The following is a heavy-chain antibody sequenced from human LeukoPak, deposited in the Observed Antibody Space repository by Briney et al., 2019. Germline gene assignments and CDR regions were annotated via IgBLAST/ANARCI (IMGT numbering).Heavy chain of an antibody. CDR1: GYTFTGYY. V-gene: IGHV1-2*02. D-gene: IGHD5-18*01. CDR2: INPNSGGT. CDR3: ARKSVLGYDRAHDH. J-gene: IGHJ4*02. Sequence: ASVKVSCKASGYTFTGYYMHWVRQAPGQGLEWMGWINPNSGGTNYAQKFQGRVTMTRDTSISTAYMELSRLRSDDTAVYYCARKSVLGYDRAHDHWGQGTLVTVSS.